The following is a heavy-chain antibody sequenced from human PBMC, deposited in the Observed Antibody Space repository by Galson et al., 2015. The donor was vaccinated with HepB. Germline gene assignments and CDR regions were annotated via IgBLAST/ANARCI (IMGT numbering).Heavy chain of an antibody. J-gene: IGHJ3*02. Sequence: CAISGDSVSSNSAAWNWIRQSPSRGLEWLGRTYYRSKWYNDYAVSVKSRITINPDTSKNQFSLQLNSVTPEDTAVYYCARTEGYYDILTGPNAFDIWGQGTMVTVSS. V-gene: IGHV6-1*01. CDR3: ARTEGYYDILTGPNAFDI. D-gene: IGHD3-9*01. CDR2: TYYRSKWYN. CDR1: GDSVSSNSAA.